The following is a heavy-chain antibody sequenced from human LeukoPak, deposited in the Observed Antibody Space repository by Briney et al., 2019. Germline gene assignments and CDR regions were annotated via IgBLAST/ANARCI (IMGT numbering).Heavy chain of an antibody. CDR3: ARDGGTDGLDQ. V-gene: IGHV3-7*01. CDR2: IKQDGSKK. D-gene: IGHD3-16*01. Sequence: PGGSLRLSCVASGFPFSSYWMTWVRQAPGKGLEWVANIKQDGSKKSYVDSVKGRFTISRDNAKNSLYLQMNSLRAEDTAIYYCARDGGTDGLDQWGQGALVTVSS. J-gene: IGHJ4*02. CDR1: GFPFSSYW.